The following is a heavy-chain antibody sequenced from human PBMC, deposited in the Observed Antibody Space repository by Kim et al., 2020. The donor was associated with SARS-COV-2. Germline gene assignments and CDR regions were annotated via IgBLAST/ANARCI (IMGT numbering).Heavy chain of an antibody. D-gene: IGHD3-10*01. CDR2: INTNTGNP. Sequence: ASVKVSCKASGYTFTSYAMNWVRQAPGQGLEWMGWINTNTGNPTYAQGFTGRFVFSLDTSVSTAYLQISSLKAEDTAVYYCARFGGARLTPIRGIWGQGTMVTVSS. CDR3: ARFGGARLTPIRGI. CDR1: GYTFTSYA. J-gene: IGHJ3*02. V-gene: IGHV7-4-1*02.